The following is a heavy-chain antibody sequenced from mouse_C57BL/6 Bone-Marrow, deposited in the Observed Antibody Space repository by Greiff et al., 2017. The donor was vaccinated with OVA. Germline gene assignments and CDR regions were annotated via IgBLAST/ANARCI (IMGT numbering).Heavy chain of an antibody. CDR1: GYTFTDYY. D-gene: IGHD2-3*01. CDR2: IYPGSGNT. V-gene: IGHV1-76*01. Sequence: VQLQQSGAELVRPGASVKLSCKASGYTFTDYYINWVKQRPGQGLEWIARIYPGSGNTYYNEKFKGKATLTAEKSSSTAYMQLSSLTSEDSAVYFCARRLLLDYWGQGTTLTVSS. J-gene: IGHJ2*01. CDR3: ARRLLLDY.